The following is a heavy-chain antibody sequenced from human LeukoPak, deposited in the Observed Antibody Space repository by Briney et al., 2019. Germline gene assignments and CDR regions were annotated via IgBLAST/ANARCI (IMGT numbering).Heavy chain of an antibody. V-gene: IGHV3-7*01. J-gene: IGHJ4*02. D-gene: IGHD6-19*01. CDR3: ARVQSPWYSSGWYRYFDY. Sequence: GGSLRLSCAASGFTFSSYWMSWARQAPGKGLEWVANIRQDGSEKYYVDSVKGRFTISRDNAKNSLYLQMNSLRAEDTAVYYCARVQSPWYSSGWYRYFDYGGQGTLVTVSS. CDR1: GFTFSSYW. CDR2: IRQDGSEK.